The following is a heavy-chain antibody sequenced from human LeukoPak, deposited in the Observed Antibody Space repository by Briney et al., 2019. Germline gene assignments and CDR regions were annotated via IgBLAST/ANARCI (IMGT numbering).Heavy chain of an antibody. J-gene: IGHJ5*02. V-gene: IGHV4-34*01. D-gene: IGHD3-9*01. CDR2: INHIGST. CDR3: AGGGIRDYQNWFDP. CDR1: GGSFSGYY. Sequence: SETLSLTCAVYGGSFSGYYWSWIRQPPGKGLEWIGEINHIGSTNYNPSLKSRVTISVDTSKNQFSLKLSSVTAADTAVYFRAGGGIRDYQNWFDPWGQGTLVTVSS.